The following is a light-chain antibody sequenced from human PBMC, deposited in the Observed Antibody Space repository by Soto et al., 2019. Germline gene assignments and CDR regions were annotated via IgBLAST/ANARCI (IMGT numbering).Light chain of an antibody. CDR2: TAS. V-gene: IGKV1-9*01. Sequence: IQLTQSPSSLSASFGDRATLTCRASQGISSYLAWYQQKPGRAPKLLIYTASTLQSGVPSRFSGSGSGTDFTLTISSLQPEDFATYYCQQLNSYPRTFGQGTKVDIK. CDR1: QGISSY. J-gene: IGKJ1*01. CDR3: QQLNSYPRT.